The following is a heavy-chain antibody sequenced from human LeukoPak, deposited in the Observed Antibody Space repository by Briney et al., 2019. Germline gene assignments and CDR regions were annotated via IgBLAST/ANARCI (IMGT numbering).Heavy chain of an antibody. CDR2: ISSSSSYI. D-gene: IGHD3-10*01. V-gene: IGHV3-21*01. CDR1: GFTFSSYS. Sequence: GGSLRLSCAASGFTFSSYSMNWVRQAPGKGLEWVSSISSSSSYIYYADSVKGRFTISRDNAKNSLYLQMNSLRAEDTAVYYCAREALLWFGDPSPLDYWGQGTLVTVSS. J-gene: IGHJ4*02. CDR3: AREALLWFGDPSPLDY.